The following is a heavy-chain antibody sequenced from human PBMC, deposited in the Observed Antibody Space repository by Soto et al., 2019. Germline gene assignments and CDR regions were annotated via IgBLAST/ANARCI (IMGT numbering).Heavy chain of an antibody. Sequence: SSETLSLTCTVSGGSISSYYWIWIRQPPGRGLEWIGYIFYSGNTDYNPPLKSRVTISLDTSKNQFSLRLSSVTAADTAVYYCARDRSYSTSRYDAFDIWGQGTMVTV. CDR2: IFYSGNT. V-gene: IGHV4-59*01. J-gene: IGHJ3*02. CDR3: ARDRSYSTSRYDAFDI. CDR1: GGSISSYY. D-gene: IGHD6-6*01.